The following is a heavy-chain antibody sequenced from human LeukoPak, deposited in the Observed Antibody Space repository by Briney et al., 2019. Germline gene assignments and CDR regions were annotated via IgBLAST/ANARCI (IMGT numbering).Heavy chain of an antibody. CDR3: AREGGYDYVWGSYRANRPGFDY. CDR1: GGSFSGYY. D-gene: IGHD3-16*02. V-gene: IGHV4-34*01. Sequence: PSETLSLTCAVYGGSFSGYYWSWIRQPPGKGLEWIGEINHSGSTNYNPSLKSRVTISVDTSKNQFSLKLSSVTAADTAVYYCAREGGYDYVWGSYRANRPGFDYWGQGTLVTVSS. J-gene: IGHJ4*02. CDR2: INHSGST.